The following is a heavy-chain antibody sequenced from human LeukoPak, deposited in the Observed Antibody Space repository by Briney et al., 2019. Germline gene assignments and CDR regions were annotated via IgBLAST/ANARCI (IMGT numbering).Heavy chain of an antibody. CDR2: INHSGST. J-gene: IGHJ4*02. CDR3: ARRLPYGSGSYGY. V-gene: IGHV4-34*01. Sequence: PSETLSLTCAVYGGSFSGYYWSWIRQPPGKGLEWIGEINHSGSTNYNPSLKSRVTISVDTSKNQFSLKLSSVTAADTAVYYCARRLPYGSGSYGYGGQGTVVIVTS. CDR1: GGSFSGYY. D-gene: IGHD3-10*01.